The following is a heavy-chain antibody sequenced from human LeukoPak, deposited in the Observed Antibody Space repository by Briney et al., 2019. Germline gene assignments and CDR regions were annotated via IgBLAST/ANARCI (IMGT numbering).Heavy chain of an antibody. CDR3: ARGTPNDYGDYSEF. D-gene: IGHD4-17*01. J-gene: IGHJ4*02. Sequence: GGSLILSCAASGFTFSSYWMSGVRQAPGKGLEWVVNIKQDGSDKYYVDSVKGRFTISRDNAKSSLYLQMNSLRTEDTAVYSCARGTPNDYGDYSEFWGQGTLVTVSS. CDR1: GFTFSSYW. V-gene: IGHV3-7*03. CDR2: IKQDGSDK.